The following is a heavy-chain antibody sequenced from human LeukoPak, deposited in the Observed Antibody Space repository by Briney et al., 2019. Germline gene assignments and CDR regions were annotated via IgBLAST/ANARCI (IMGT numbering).Heavy chain of an antibody. D-gene: IGHD3-10*01. CDR3: ARDSCLIKTCLDY. CDR1: GFIFSHFG. Sequence: GGSLRLSCATSGFIFSHFGMHSVRQAPGKGLEWVAAIQSDGSQEYFADSVKGRSTISRDKSKSTMYLQIDTLTAEDTAVYYCARDSCLIKTCLDYWGQGTLVTVSS. V-gene: IGHV3-33*01. J-gene: IGHJ4*02. CDR2: IQSDGSQE.